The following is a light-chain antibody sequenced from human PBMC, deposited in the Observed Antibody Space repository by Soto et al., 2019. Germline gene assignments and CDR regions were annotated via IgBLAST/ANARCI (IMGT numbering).Light chain of an antibody. CDR1: QSVTSY. CDR3: QQYHHWSVT. Sequence: EIVMTQSPATLSVSPGERVTLSCRASQSVTSYLAWYQHTPGQSPRLLFSGASSGATGLPSRFSGSGSGTDFTLTISSLQSEDAAAYYCQQYHHWSVTFGGGTKVEIK. J-gene: IGKJ4*01. CDR2: GAS. V-gene: IGKV3-15*01.